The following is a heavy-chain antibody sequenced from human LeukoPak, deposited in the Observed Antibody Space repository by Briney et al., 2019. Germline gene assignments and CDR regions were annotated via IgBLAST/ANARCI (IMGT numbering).Heavy chain of an antibody. CDR3: AKDFSEGQTGYYTEFDY. V-gene: IGHV4-34*01. J-gene: IGHJ4*02. CDR1: GGSFSGFY. CDR2: INHSGNT. Sequence: SETLSLTCAVYGGSFSGFYWTWIRQPPGKGLEWIGEINHSGNTIYNPSLKSRVTISVDTSKNQFSLKLSSVAAADTAVYYCAKDFSEGQTGYYTEFDYWGQGTLVTVSS. D-gene: IGHD3-9*01.